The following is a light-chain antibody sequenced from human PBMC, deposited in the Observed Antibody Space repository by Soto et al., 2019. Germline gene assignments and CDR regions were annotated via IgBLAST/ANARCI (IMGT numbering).Light chain of an antibody. CDR1: TGGVTSGHW. CDR2: DAT. J-gene: IGLJ2*01. V-gene: IGLV7-46*01. CDR3: SLSFGGTVV. Sequence: QAVVTQEPSMTVSPGGTVTLTCGSSTGGVTSGHWPYWCQQKAGQAPRTLIYDATNKHSWTPARFSGSLLGGKAALTLSGAQPEDEAEYYCSLSFGGTVVFGGGTKLTVL.